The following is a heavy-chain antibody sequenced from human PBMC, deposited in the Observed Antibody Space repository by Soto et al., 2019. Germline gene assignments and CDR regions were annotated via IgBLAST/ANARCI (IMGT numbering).Heavy chain of an antibody. V-gene: IGHV3-21*02. CDR1: GLTFNNNN. CDR2: ISRGSEYI. Sequence: EVQLVESGGGLVRPGGSLRLSCAASGLTFNNNNMNWVRQAPGKGLEWVSSISRGSEYIYYADSLKGRLTISRDNAKNSLYLQMNSLRAEDTAMYYCARDTLDALALDVWGQGTTVTVSS. J-gene: IGHJ6*02. D-gene: IGHD3-16*01. CDR3: ARDTLDALALDV.